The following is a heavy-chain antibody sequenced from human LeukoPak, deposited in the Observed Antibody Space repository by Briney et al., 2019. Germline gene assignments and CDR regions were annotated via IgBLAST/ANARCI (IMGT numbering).Heavy chain of an antibody. CDR2: IKQDGSEK. J-gene: IGHJ4*02. D-gene: IGHD1-26*01. Sequence: GGSLRLSCAASGFTFSSYWMSWVRQASGKGLEWVANIKQDGSEKYYVDSVKGRFTISRDNAKNSLYLQMNSLRAEDTAVYYCARQKVGSTTIFDCWGQGTLVTVSS. CDR3: ARQKVGSTTIFDC. CDR1: GFTFSSYW. V-gene: IGHV3-7*01.